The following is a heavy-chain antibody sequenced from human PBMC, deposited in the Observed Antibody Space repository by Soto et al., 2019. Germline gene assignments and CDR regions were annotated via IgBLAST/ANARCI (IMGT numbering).Heavy chain of an antibody. V-gene: IGHV3-21*01. J-gene: IGHJ4*02. D-gene: IGHD1-26*01. Sequence: GGSLRLSCSASVFTFSSYSMNWFRQAPGKGLEWVSSLSSSSGHIYYADSVKGRFTISRDNAKNSLYLQMNSLRAEDTAVYYCVRHWLATREFDYWGQGTLVTVSS. CDR1: VFTFSSYS. CDR3: VRHWLATREFDY. CDR2: LSSSSGHI.